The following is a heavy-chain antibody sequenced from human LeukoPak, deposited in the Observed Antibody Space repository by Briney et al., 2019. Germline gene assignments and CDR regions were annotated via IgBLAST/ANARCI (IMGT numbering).Heavy chain of an antibody. V-gene: IGHV3-11*01. Sequence: KAGGSLRLSCAASGFTFSDYYMSWIRQAPGKGLEWLSYISSSGSRLYYADSVKGRFTISRDNSKNTLFLQMNSLRAEDTAFYYCAKDYWYSGAFPQPVISWGQGTLVTVSS. J-gene: IGHJ5*02. CDR1: GFTFSDYY. CDR2: ISSSGSRL. D-gene: IGHD1-26*01. CDR3: AKDYWYSGAFPQPVIS.